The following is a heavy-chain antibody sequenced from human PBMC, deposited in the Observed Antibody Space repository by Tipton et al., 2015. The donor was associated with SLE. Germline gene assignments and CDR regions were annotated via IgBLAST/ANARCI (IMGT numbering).Heavy chain of an antibody. D-gene: IGHD4-17*01. Sequence: SLRLSCEASDFKFSDYYMSWIRQTPEKGLEWVSCISGSGDNIQYAGSVRGRFTISRDNAKNSLFLQMNSLRAEDTAVYYCARDLDYGDYKDAFNMWGQGTMITVSS. CDR2: ISGSGDNI. CDR1: DFKFSDYY. J-gene: IGHJ3*02. V-gene: IGHV3-11*01. CDR3: ARDLDYGDYKDAFNM.